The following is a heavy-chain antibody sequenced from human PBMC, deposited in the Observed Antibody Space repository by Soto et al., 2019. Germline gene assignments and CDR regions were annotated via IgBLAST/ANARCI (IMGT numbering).Heavy chain of an antibody. V-gene: IGHV4-31*03. CDR2: IYYSGST. J-gene: IGHJ4*02. CDR3: ARHALGGDRWVGQFDY. D-gene: IGHD2-21*01. Sequence: SETLSLTCTVSGGSISSGGYSWTWIRQHPGKGLEWIGYIYYSGSTNYNPSLKSRVTISVDTSKNQLSLKLSSVTAADTAVYYCARHALGGDRWVGQFDYWGQGTLVTVSS. CDR1: GGSISSGGYS.